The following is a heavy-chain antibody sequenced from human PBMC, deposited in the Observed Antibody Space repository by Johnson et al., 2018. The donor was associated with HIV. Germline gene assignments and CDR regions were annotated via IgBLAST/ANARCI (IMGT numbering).Heavy chain of an antibody. Sequence: VQLVESGGGLVQPGGSLRLSCAASGFTFSSYWMGWVRQAPGKGLEWVANIKQDGSEKYYVDSLQGRFTISRDNAKNSLYLQMNSLRADDTAVYYCATFGGGSFHAFDIWGQGTMVTVSS. CDR3: ATFGGGSFHAFDI. D-gene: IGHD1-26*01. CDR1: GFTFSSYW. V-gene: IGHV3-7*05. CDR2: IKQDGSEK. J-gene: IGHJ3*02.